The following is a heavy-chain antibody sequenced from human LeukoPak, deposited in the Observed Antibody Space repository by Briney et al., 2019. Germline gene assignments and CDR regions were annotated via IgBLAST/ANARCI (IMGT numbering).Heavy chain of an antibody. V-gene: IGHV3-7*01. D-gene: IGHD2-2*01. Sequence: GGSLRLSCAASGFTFGSYYMTWVRQAPGKGLEWVANIKEDGSETYYVDSVKGRFTISRDNAENSLYLQMNSLRAEDTAVYYCARIPRTSRAYWGQGTVVTVSS. CDR3: ARIPRTSRAY. CDR1: GFTFGSYY. J-gene: IGHJ4*02. CDR2: IKEDGSET.